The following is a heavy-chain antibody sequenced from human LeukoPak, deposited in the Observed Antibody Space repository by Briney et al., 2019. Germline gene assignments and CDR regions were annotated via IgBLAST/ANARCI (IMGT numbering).Heavy chain of an antibody. D-gene: IGHD3-16*02. CDR3: ARGRGYNSFDY. CDR2: INHSGST. CDR1: GGSFSGYH. J-gene: IGHJ4*02. V-gene: IGHV4-34*01. Sequence: SGTLALTCAVYGGSFSGYHWSWIRQPPGKGLKWIGEINHSGSTNYNPSLKSRITISVDTSKNQFSLKLTSLTAADTAVYYCARGRGYNSFDYWGQGTLVTVSS.